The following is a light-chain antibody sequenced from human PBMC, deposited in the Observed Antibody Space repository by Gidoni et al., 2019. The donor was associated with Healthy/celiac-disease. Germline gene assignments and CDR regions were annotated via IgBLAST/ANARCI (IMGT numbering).Light chain of an antibody. Sequence: DIVMTQSPLSLPVTPGETASISCRSSQSLLHSNGYNYLDWYLQKPGQSPQLLIYLGSTRAPGVPDRFSGSGSGTDFTLKISRVEAEDVGVYYCMQALQTPFTFGQGTRLEIK. J-gene: IGKJ5*01. CDR1: QSLLHSNGYNY. CDR3: MQALQTPFT. CDR2: LGS. V-gene: IGKV2-28*01.